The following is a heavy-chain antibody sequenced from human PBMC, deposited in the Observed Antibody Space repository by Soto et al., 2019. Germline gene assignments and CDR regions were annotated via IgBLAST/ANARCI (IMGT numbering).Heavy chain of an antibody. D-gene: IGHD3-22*01. J-gene: IGHJ3*02. Sequence: WETLSLTWAVYDGSFSGSYWSWIRKKPGKGLEWIGEINHSGSTNYNPSLKSRVTISVDTSKNQFSLKLSSVTAADTAVYYCARGLAGDSSGYYYRAFDIWGQGTMVTVSS. V-gene: IGHV4-34*01. CDR1: DGSFSGSY. CDR2: INHSGST. CDR3: ARGLAGDSSGYYYRAFDI.